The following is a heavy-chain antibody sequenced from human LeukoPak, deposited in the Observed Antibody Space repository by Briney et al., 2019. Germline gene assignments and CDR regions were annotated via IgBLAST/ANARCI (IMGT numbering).Heavy chain of an antibody. CDR3: ARYPYDSTGYYSVPAHLDY. J-gene: IGHJ4*02. CDR2: IKQDGRAK. D-gene: IGHD3-22*01. CDR1: GFTFSTYL. Sequence: GGSLRLSRAASGFTFSTYLMTSVPAAPGKGLEWVANIKQDGRAKYYVDSLTAQFSISRDNVKNSLFLQMNSLSAEDTAVYYCARYPYDSTGYYSVPAHLDYWGQGTLVTVSS. V-gene: IGHV3-7*01.